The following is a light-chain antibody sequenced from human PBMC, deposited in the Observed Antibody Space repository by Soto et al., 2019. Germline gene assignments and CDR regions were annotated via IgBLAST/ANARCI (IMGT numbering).Light chain of an antibody. Sequence: DIQMTQSPSSLSASVGDRVTITCRASQSISSYVNWYQQKPGKAPKLLIYAASSLQSGVPSRFGGSGSGTDFTLTISSLQPEDFATYYCQQSYSSLQTFGQGTKVDI. CDR2: AAS. J-gene: IGKJ1*01. V-gene: IGKV1-39*01. CDR3: QQSYSSLQT. CDR1: QSISSY.